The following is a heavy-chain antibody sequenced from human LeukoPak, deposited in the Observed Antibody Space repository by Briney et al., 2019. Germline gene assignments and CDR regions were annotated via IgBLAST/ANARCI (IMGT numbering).Heavy chain of an antibody. Sequence: SETLSLTCDVSGGSISATNWWTWIRQPPGGGLEWIGEVHLNGRTHYSPSLESRVTMSADMSENHISLQLTSVTAADTAVYYCAREGGFYRPLDYSGPGTLVTVSS. CDR2: VHLNGRT. J-gene: IGHJ4*02. CDR1: GGSISATNW. V-gene: IGHV4-4*02. D-gene: IGHD2/OR15-2a*01. CDR3: AREGGFYRPLDY.